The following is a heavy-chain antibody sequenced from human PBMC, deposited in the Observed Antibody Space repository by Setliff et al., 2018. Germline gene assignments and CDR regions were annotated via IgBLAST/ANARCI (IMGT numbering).Heavy chain of an antibody. CDR1: GYTFSNYG. J-gene: IGHJ4*02. CDR2: VTVYNGNT. Sequence: ASVKVSCKASGYTFSNYGVTWVRQAPGQGPEWMGWVTVYNGNTKYAQNLQGRLTLTTDISTSTAYMELGSLTTDDTAVYYCARVESMVRGKNILRHFDYWGQGIQVTVSS. CDR3: ARVESMVRGKNILRHFDY. V-gene: IGHV1-18*01. D-gene: IGHD3-10*01.